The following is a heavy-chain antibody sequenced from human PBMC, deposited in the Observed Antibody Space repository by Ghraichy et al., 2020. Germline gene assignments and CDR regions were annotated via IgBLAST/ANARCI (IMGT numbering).Heavy chain of an antibody. CDR3: AKGPQRGLVIIGVRPHYYFDY. CDR1: GFTFSSYA. J-gene: IGHJ4*02. V-gene: IGHV3-23*01. D-gene: IGHD3/OR15-3a*01. CDR2: ISGSGGST. Sequence: GGSLRLSCAASGFTFSSYAMSWVRQAPGKGLEWVSAISGSGGSTYYADSVKGRFTISRDNSKNTLYLQMNSLRAEDTAVYYCAKGPQRGLVIIGVRPHYYFDYWGQGTLVTVSS.